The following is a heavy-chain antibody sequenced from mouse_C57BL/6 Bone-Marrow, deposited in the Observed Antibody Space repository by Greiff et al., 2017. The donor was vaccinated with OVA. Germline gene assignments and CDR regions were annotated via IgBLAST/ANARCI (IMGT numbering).Heavy chain of an antibody. D-gene: IGHD2-3*01. CDR1: GFTFSDYG. CDR2: ISSGSSTI. Sequence: EVKLMESGGGLVKPGGSLKLSCAASGFTFSDYGMHWVRQAPEKGLEWVAYISSGSSTIYYADTVKGRFTISRDNAKNTLFLQMTSLRSEDTAMYYWARRWLLPYYYAMDYWGQGTSVTVSS. J-gene: IGHJ4*01. CDR3: ARRWLLPYYYAMDY. V-gene: IGHV5-17*01.